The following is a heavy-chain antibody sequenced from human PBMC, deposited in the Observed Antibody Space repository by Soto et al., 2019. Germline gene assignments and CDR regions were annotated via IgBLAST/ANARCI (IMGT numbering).Heavy chain of an antibody. CDR2: IYYSGST. Sequence: PSESLSLTGTVSGGSISSGGYYWSWILQHPGKGLEWIGYIYYSGSTYYNPSLKSRVTISVDTSKNQFSLKLSSVTAADTAVYYCARLITRVRGVFYYFDYWGQGTLVTVSS. D-gene: IGHD3-10*01. V-gene: IGHV4-31*03. J-gene: IGHJ4*02. CDR1: GGSISSGGYY. CDR3: ARLITRVRGVFYYFDY.